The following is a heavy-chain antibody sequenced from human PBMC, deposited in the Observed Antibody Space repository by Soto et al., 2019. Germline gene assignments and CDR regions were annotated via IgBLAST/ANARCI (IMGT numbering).Heavy chain of an antibody. V-gene: IGHV6-1*01. CDR2: AYYRSKWYY. CDR1: GDSVSSNSAG. D-gene: IGHD1-26*01. CDR3: ARGEQYSGRIFDY. Sequence: SQTLSLPCAIPGDSVSSNSAGWSWVRQSPSRGLEWLGRAYYRSKWYYEYAVSVRGRITINPDTSKNQSALQLNSVTPEDTAVYFCARGEQYSGRIFDYWGQGTLVTVSS. J-gene: IGHJ4*01.